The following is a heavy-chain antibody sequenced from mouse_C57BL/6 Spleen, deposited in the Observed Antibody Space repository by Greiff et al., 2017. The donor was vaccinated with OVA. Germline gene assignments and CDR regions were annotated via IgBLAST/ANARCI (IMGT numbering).Heavy chain of an antibody. CDR1: GYTFTDYY. V-gene: IGHV1-19*01. D-gene: IGHD1-1*01. Sequence: EVQLQESGPVLVKPGASVKMSCKASGYTFTDYYMNWVKQSHGKSLEWIGVINPYNGGTSYNQKFKGKATLTVDKSSSTAYMELNSLTSEDSAVYYCAGHYYGSGFAYWGQGTLVTVSA. CDR3: AGHYYGSGFAY. CDR2: INPYNGGT. J-gene: IGHJ3*01.